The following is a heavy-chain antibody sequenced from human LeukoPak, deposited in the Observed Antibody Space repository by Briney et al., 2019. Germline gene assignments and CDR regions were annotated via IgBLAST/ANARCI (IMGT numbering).Heavy chain of an antibody. CDR1: GGSISSTSYY. V-gene: IGHV4-61*09. D-gene: IGHD3-10*01. J-gene: IGHJ5*02. CDR2: IYTTGST. Sequence: SETLSLTCTVSGGSISSTSYYWSWIRQPAGKGLEWIVHIYTTGSTNYHPSLKSRVTISLDTSKNHFSLKLSSVTAADTAVYYCARGAYFYGSGINWFDPWGQGTLITVSS. CDR3: ARGAYFYGSGINWFDP.